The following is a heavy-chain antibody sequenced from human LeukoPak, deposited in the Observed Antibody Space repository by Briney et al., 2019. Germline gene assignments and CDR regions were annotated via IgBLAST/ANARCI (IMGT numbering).Heavy chain of an antibody. Sequence: GGSLRLSCAASGFSFSSYGIHWVSQAPGKGLEWVAVISHEGSYQNYADSVKGRFTISRDNSKNMVFLQMNSLNAEDTAVYYCARTREQWQVLDYWGQGTLVTVSS. J-gene: IGHJ4*02. CDR2: ISHEGSYQ. D-gene: IGHD6-19*01. CDR1: GFSFSSYG. V-gene: IGHV3-30*03. CDR3: ARTREQWQVLDY.